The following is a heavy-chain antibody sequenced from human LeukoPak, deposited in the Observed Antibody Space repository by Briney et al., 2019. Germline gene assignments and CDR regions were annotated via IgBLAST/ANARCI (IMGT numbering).Heavy chain of an antibody. CDR2: ISGSGGST. CDR1: GFIFRNYA. V-gene: IGHV3-23*01. CDR3: AKDDEGATIAY. Sequence: PGGSLRLSCAASGFIFRNYAMSWVRQAPGKGPEWVSAISGSGGSTYYADSVKGRFTISRDNSKNTLYLQMNSLRAEDTAVYYCAKDDEGATIAYWGQGTLVTVSS. J-gene: IGHJ4*02. D-gene: IGHD1-26*01.